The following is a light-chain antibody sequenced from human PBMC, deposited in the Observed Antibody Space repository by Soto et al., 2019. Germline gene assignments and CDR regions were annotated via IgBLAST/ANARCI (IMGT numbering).Light chain of an antibody. CDR1: QSVRSN. J-gene: IGKJ4*01. V-gene: IGKV3-15*01. CDR2: GAS. Sequence: EIVMTQSPATLSVSPGERVTLSCRASQSVRSNLAWNQLKPGQVPRVLIYGASTRAIGIPDRFSGSGSGTEFTLTISSLQSEDFAVYYCQHYNNLWGFGGGTKVEIK. CDR3: QHYNNLWG.